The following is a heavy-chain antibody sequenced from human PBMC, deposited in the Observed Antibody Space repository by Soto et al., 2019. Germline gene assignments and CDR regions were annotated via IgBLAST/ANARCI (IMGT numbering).Heavy chain of an antibody. CDR3: AKDLLAVRGEPTTD. J-gene: IGHJ4*02. CDR1: GFTLSSYA. V-gene: IGHV3-23*01. CDR2: ISGSGGST. D-gene: IGHD3-10*01. Sequence: EVQLLESGGGLVQPGGSLRLSCAASGFTLSSYAMSWVRQAPGKGLEWVSAISGSGGSTYYADSVKGRFTISRDNSKNTLYLEVNSLRAEDTAVYYCAKDLLAVRGEPTTDWGQGTLVTVSS.